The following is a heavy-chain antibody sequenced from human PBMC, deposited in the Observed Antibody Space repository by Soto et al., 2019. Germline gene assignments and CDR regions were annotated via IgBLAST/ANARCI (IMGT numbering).Heavy chain of an antibody. D-gene: IGHD3-22*01. J-gene: IGHJ4*01. CDR3: ARSRAVGEPAFYYYASSGYFYPFYY. Sequence: ASVKVSCKASGGTFSSYAISWVRQAPGQGLEWMGGIIPIFGTANYAQKFQGRVTITADESTSTAYMELSSLRSEDTAVYYCARSRAVGEPAFYYYASSGYFYPFYYWG. CDR2: IIPIFGTA. V-gene: IGHV1-69*13. CDR1: GGTFSSYA.